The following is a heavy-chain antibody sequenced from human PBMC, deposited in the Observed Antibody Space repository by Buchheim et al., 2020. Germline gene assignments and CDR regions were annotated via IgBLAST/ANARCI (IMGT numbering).Heavy chain of an antibody. Sequence: QVQLVESGGGVVQPGRSLRLSCAASGFTFSSYGMHWVRQAPGKGLEWVAVISYDGSNKYYADSVKGRFTISRDNSKNRLYLQMNSLRAEDTAVYYCAKSTLDDDYYYGMDVWGQGTT. CDR2: ISYDGSNK. V-gene: IGHV3-30*18. CDR1: GFTFSSYG. CDR3: AKSTLDDDYYYGMDV. J-gene: IGHJ6*02. D-gene: IGHD3/OR15-3a*01.